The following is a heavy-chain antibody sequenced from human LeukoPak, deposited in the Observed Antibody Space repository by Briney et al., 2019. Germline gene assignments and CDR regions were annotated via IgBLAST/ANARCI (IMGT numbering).Heavy chain of an antibody. CDR2: IYYSGST. Sequence: SETLSLTCTVSGGSVSSGSYYWSWIRQPPGKGLEWIGYIYYSGSTNYNPSLKSRVTISVDTSKNQFSLKLTSVTAADTAVYYCARHTAGGSYTLKYWGQGTPVTVSS. J-gene: IGHJ4*02. CDR3: ARHTAGGSYTLKY. CDR1: GGSVSSGSYY. V-gene: IGHV4-61*01. D-gene: IGHD3-10*01.